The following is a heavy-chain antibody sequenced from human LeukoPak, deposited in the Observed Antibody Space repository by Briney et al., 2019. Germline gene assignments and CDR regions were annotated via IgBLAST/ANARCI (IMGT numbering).Heavy chain of an antibody. V-gene: IGHV3-7*01. D-gene: IGHD3-22*01. CDR2: IKQDGSEK. CDR1: GFTFSRYW. CDR3: ARARSFRDYYDSSGYLCYFDY. J-gene: IGHJ4*02. Sequence: GGSLRLSCAASGFTFSRYWTSWVRQAPGKGREGVANIKQDGSEKYYVDSVKGRFTISRENAKNSLYLQMNSLSAEDTAVYYCARARSFRDYYDSSGYLCYFDYWGQGTLVTVSS.